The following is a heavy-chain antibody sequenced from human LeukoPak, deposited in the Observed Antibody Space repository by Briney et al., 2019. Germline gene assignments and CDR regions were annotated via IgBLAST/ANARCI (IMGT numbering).Heavy chain of an antibody. J-gene: IGHJ5*02. V-gene: IGHV1-18*01. CDR1: AYTFSIYG. Sequence: ASVTVSFTSSAYTFSIYGVSWVRHAPGQGLERMGWISAYNDNTNYAQKVQGRVTMTTDTSTRTAYMELRSLRSDDPAVYYCARRADRVNWFARWGQGTLVTVSS. CDR3: ARRADRVNWFAR. CDR2: ISAYNDNT. D-gene: IGHD3-10*01.